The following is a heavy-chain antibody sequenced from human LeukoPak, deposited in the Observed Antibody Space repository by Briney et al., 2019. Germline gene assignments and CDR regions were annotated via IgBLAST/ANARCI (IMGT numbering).Heavy chain of an antibody. CDR3: ARGHTAVTRHFDF. Sequence: PGGSLRLSCAASGFTFSDYYMNWVRQAPGKGLEWVSSISSSSSYIYYADSVKGRFTISRDNAKNSLYLQMNSLRDEDTAVYYCARGHTAVTRHFDFWGQGTLVTVSS. V-gene: IGHV3-21*01. D-gene: IGHD4-17*01. J-gene: IGHJ4*02. CDR2: ISSSSSYI. CDR1: GFTFSDYY.